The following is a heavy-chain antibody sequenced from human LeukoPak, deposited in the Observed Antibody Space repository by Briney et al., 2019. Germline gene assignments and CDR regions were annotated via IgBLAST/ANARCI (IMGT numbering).Heavy chain of an antibody. CDR1: GGTFSSYA. V-gene: IGHV1-69*13. CDR3: ARGENYYDTSGFDP. J-gene: IGHJ5*02. Sequence: SVKVSCKASGGTFSSYAISWVRQAPGQGLEWMGGIIPIFGTANYAQKFQGRVTITADESTSTAYMELSSLRSGDTAVYYCARGENYYDTSGFDPWGQGTLVTVSS. D-gene: IGHD3-22*01. CDR2: IIPIFGTA.